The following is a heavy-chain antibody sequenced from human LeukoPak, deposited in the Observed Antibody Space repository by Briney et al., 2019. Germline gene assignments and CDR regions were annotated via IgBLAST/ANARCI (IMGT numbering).Heavy chain of an antibody. CDR1: GGSFSGYY. Sequence: PSETLSLTCAVYGGSFSGYYWSWIRQPPGKGLEWIGEINHSGSTNYNPSLKSRVTISVDTSKNQFSLKLSSVTAADTAVYYCARGPYYDILTGYVEEVNYFDYWGQGTLVTVSS. V-gene: IGHV4-34*01. CDR2: INHSGST. D-gene: IGHD3-9*01. CDR3: ARGPYYDILTGYVEEVNYFDY. J-gene: IGHJ4*02.